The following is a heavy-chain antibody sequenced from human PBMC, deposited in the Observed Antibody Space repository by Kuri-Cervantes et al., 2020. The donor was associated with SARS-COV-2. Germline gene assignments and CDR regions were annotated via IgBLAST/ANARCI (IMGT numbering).Heavy chain of an antibody. CDR2: ISSSGSTI. CDR1: GFTFSSYT. CDR3: AREGGDYGDYYYYGMDV. D-gene: IGHD4-17*01. Sequence: GGSLRLSCSASGFTFSSYTMHWIRQAPGKGLEWVSYISSSGSTIYYADSVKGRFTISRDNAKSSLYLQMNSLRAEDTVVYYCAREGGDYGDYYYYGMDVWGQGTTVTVSS. V-gene: IGHV3-48*04. J-gene: IGHJ6*02.